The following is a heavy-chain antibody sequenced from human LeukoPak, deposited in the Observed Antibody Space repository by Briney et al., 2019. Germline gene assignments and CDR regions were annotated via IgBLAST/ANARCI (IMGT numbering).Heavy chain of an antibody. V-gene: IGHV4-59*12. Sequence: SETLSLTCTVSGGSISSYYWSWIRQPPGKGLEWIGYIYYSGSTNYNPSLKSRVTISVDTSKNQFSLKLSSVTAADTAVYYCARSGKWWYSRIYGMDVWGQGTTVTVSS. CDR3: ARSGKWWYSRIYGMDV. D-gene: IGHD2-15*01. J-gene: IGHJ6*02. CDR2: IYYSGST. CDR1: GGSISSYY.